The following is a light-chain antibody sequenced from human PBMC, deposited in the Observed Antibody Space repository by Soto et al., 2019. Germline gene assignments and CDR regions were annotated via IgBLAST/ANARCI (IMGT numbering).Light chain of an antibody. CDR1: SNDVGGYNY. CDR3: SSHSATSPYV. J-gene: IGLJ1*01. Sequence: QSVLTQPASVSGSPGQSITISCTGTSNDVGGYNYVSWYQQQPGKAPKLIIYEVSHRPSGISNRFSGSKSGNTASLTISGLHVEDEADYYCSSHSATSPYVFGTGTKGHRP. CDR2: EVS. V-gene: IGLV2-14*01.